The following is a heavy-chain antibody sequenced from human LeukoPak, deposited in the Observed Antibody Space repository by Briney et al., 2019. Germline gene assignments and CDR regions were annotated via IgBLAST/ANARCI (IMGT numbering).Heavy chain of an antibody. CDR2: IYTSGST. CDR1: GGSISSYY. CDR3: ASSIAVAGHYYFDY. V-gene: IGHV4-4*07. Sequence: SETLSLTCTVSGGSISSYYWSWIRQPAGKGLEWIGRIYTSGSTNYNPSLKSRVTMSVDTSKNQFSLKLSSVTAADTAVYYCASSIAVAGHYYFDYWGQGTLVAVSS. D-gene: IGHD6-19*01. J-gene: IGHJ4*02.